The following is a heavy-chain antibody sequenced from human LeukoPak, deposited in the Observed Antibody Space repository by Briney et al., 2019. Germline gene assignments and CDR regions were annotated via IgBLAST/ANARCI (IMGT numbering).Heavy chain of an antibody. Sequence: PGGSLRLSCAASGFTFSSYGMHWVRQAPGKGLEWVAVIWYDGSNKYYADSVKGRFTISRDNSKNTLYLQMNSLRAEDTAVYYCARVSWVTYYYDNWGQGTLVTVSS. CDR3: ARVSWVTYYYDN. J-gene: IGHJ4*02. D-gene: IGHD3-16*01. CDR2: IWYDGSNK. CDR1: GFTFSSYG. V-gene: IGHV3-33*01.